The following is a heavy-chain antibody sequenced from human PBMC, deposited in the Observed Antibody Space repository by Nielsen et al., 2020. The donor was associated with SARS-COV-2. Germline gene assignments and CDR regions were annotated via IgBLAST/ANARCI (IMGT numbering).Heavy chain of an antibody. Sequence: GESLKISCAASGFTFSSYWMHWVRQAPGKGLVWVSRINSDGSSTSYADSVKGRFTISRDNSKNTLYLQMNSLRAEDTAVYYCARDLGHSGYDLYDYWGQGTLVTVSS. D-gene: IGHD5-12*01. J-gene: IGHJ4*02. CDR3: ARDLGHSGYDLYDY. CDR1: GFTFSSYW. CDR2: INSDGSST. V-gene: IGHV3-74*01.